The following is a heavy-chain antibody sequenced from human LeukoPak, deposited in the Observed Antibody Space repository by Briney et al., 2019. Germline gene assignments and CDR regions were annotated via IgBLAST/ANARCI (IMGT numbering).Heavy chain of an antibody. Sequence: GASVKVSCKPSGYTFTGYYIQWVRQAPGQGLEWMGWINPHSGGTNYAQKFQGRVTMTRDTSISTAYMELSRLRSDDTAVYYCARARPRGLYYFDYWGQGTLVTVSS. D-gene: IGHD3/OR15-3a*01. CDR2: INPHSGGT. CDR3: ARARPRGLYYFDY. V-gene: IGHV1-2*02. CDR1: GYTFTGYY. J-gene: IGHJ4*02.